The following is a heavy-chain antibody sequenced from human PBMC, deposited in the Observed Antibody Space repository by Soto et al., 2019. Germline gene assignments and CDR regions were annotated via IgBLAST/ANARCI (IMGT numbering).Heavy chain of an antibody. CDR2: IHSDGSST. Sequence: PVGSLRLSCAASGFTFSRFWMHWVRQAPGKGLVWVAHIHSDGSSTSYADFVKGRFTISRDNAKNTVYLQMNSLRAEDTAMYYCIRDFGEVGSTAAFDIWGHGTMVTVSS. J-gene: IGHJ3*02. V-gene: IGHV3-74*01. CDR3: IRDFGEVGSTAAFDI. D-gene: IGHD1-26*01. CDR1: GFTFSRFW.